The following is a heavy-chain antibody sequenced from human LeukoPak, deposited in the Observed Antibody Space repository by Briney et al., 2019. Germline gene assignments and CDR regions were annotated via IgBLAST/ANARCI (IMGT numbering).Heavy chain of an antibody. CDR3: AKANSYDSYYFDY. CDR2: IFAGGSA. V-gene: IGHV3-23*01. Sequence: PGGSLRLSCAASGFTFSSYAMSWVRQAPGKGLEWVSFIFAGGSAYYADSVRGRFTVSRDGSKNTLSLQMNNLRAEDTAVYYCAKANSYDSYYFDYWGQGALVIVSS. J-gene: IGHJ4*02. D-gene: IGHD3-16*01. CDR1: GFTFSSYA.